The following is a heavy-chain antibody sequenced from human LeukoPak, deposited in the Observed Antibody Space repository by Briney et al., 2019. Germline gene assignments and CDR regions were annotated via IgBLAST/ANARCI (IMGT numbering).Heavy chain of an antibody. V-gene: IGHV4-38-2*02. CDR1: GYSLSGGYF. J-gene: IGHJ4*02. CDR3: AREQRVGYFDY. CDR2: IYHSGTT. Sequence: SETLSLTCAVSGYSLSGGYFWGWIRQPPGKGLEWIGSIYHSGTTYYNPSLKSRVTISVDTSKNQFSLKLSSVTAADTAVYYCAREQRVGYFDYWGQGTLVTVSS. D-gene: IGHD3-16*01.